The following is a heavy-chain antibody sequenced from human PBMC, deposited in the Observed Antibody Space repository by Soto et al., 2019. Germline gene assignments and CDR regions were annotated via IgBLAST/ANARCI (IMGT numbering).Heavy chain of an antibody. CDR3: ARYGGYEAYYYYYGMDV. D-gene: IGHD5-12*01. J-gene: IGHJ6*02. CDR1: GYSFTSYW. Sequence: PGESLKISCKGSGYSFTSYWIGWVRQMPGKGLEWMGIIYPGDSDTRYSPSFQGQVTISADKSISTAYLQWSSLKASDTAMYYCARYGGYEAYYYYYGMDVWGQGTTVTVSS. CDR2: IYPGDSDT. V-gene: IGHV5-51*01.